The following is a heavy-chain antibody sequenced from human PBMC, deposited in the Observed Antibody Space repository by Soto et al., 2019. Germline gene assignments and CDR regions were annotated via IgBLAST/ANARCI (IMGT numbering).Heavy chain of an antibody. CDR1: GGTFSSYA. Sequence: SVKVSCKASGGTFSSYAISWVRQAPGQGLEWMGGIIPIFGTANYAQKFQGRVTITADESTSTAYMELSSLRSEDTAVYYCARDIVVVPAAIHNWFDPWGQGTLVTVSS. CDR3: ARDIVVVPAAIHNWFDP. CDR2: IIPIFGTA. V-gene: IGHV1-69*13. D-gene: IGHD2-2*01. J-gene: IGHJ5*02.